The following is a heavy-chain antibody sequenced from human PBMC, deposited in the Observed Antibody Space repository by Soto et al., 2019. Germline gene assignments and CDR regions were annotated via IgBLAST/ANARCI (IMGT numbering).Heavy chain of an antibody. CDR3: ARVGITYSYGYSLDY. CDR2: IYYSGST. V-gene: IGHV4-59*01. J-gene: IGHJ4*02. CDR1: AGSISSYY. Sequence: PSETLSLTCTVSAGSISSYYWGWIRQPPGKGLEWIGYIYYSGSTNYNPSLKSRVTISVDTSKNQFSLKLSSVTAADTAVYYCARVGITYSYGYSLDYWGQGTLVTVSS. D-gene: IGHD5-18*01.